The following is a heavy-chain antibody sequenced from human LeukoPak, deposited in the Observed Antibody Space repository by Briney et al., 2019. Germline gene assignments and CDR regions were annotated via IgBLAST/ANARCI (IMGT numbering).Heavy chain of an antibody. CDR3: AKVTGDYYDTSGAFDY. V-gene: IGHV3-33*06. CDR1: GFIFSSYG. D-gene: IGHD3-22*01. J-gene: IGHJ4*02. Sequence: GGSLRLSCAASGFIFSSYGMHWVRQAPGKGLEWVARIWHDGSNDDYADSVKGRFTISRDNSKNTLYLQMNSLRAEDTAIYYCAKVTGDYYDTSGAFDYWGQGTLVTV. CDR2: IWHDGSND.